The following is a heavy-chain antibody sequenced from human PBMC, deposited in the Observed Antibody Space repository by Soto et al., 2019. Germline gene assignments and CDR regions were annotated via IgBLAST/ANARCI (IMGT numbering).Heavy chain of an antibody. CDR3: ARDAKPSIAAAGTLLPNWFDP. Sequence: QVQLQESGPGLVKPSQTLSLTCTVSGGSISSGGYYWSWIRQHPGKGLEWIGYIYYSGSTYYNPSLKSRVTISVDTSKNQFSLKLSSVTAADTAVYYCARDAKPSIAAAGTLLPNWFDPWGQGTLVTVSS. D-gene: IGHD6-13*01. CDR1: GGSISSGGYY. J-gene: IGHJ5*02. V-gene: IGHV4-31*03. CDR2: IYYSGST.